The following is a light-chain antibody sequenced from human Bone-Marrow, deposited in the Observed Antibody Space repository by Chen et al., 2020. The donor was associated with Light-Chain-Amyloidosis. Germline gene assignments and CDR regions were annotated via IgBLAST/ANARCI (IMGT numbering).Light chain of an antibody. J-gene: IGLJ3*02. V-gene: IGLV6-57*01. CDR1: SGSIATNY. CDR2: EDD. CDR3: QYYQGSSQGV. Sequence: NFMLTQPHSVSESPGKTVIISCTRSSGSIATNYVQWYQQRPGSSPTTVIYEDDQRPSGVPDRVSGSIGLSSNSASLTISGLKNEDEADYYCQYYQGSSQGVFGGGTKLTVL.